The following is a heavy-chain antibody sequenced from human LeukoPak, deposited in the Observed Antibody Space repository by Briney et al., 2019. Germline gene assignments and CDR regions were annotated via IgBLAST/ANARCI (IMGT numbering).Heavy chain of an antibody. V-gene: IGHV3-33*06. Sequence: GGSLRLSCAASGFTFSNHGMHWVRQAPGKGLEWVAIIWSDESNKYYADSVKGRFTISRDNSRNTLYLQMNSLRAEDTALYYCAKDYRVGASQQDYWGQGTLVTVSS. CDR2: IWSDESNK. CDR1: GFTFSNHG. CDR3: AKDYRVGASQQDY. J-gene: IGHJ4*02. D-gene: IGHD1-26*01.